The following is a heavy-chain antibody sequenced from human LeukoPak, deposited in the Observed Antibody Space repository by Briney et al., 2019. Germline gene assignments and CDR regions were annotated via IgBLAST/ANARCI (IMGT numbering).Heavy chain of an antibody. CDR1: GYTFTSYA. Sequence: GASVKVSCKASGYTFTSYAMHWVRQAPGQRLEWMGWINAGNGNTKYSQKFQGRVTITRDTSASTAYMELSSLRSEDTAVYYCAREGNYYGSGGAFDIWGQGTMVTVSS. D-gene: IGHD3-10*01. V-gene: IGHV1-3*01. CDR3: AREGNYYGSGGAFDI. CDR2: INAGNGNT. J-gene: IGHJ3*02.